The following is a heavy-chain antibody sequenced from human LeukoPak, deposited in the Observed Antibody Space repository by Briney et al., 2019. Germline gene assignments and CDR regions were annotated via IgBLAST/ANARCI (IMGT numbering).Heavy chain of an antibody. CDR2: IYYSGST. J-gene: IGHJ4*02. CDR1: GGSISSGDYY. V-gene: IGHV4-30-4*01. Sequence: PSETLSLTCTVSGGSISSGDYYWSWIRQPPGKGLEWIGYIYYSGSTYYNPSLKSRVTISVDRSKNQFSLKLSSVTAADTAVYYCARGSRRPYYFDYWGQGTLVTVSS. CDR3: ARGSRRPYYFDY.